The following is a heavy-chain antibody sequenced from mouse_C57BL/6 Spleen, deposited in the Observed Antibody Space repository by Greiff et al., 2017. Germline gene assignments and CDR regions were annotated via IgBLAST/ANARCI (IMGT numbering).Heavy chain of an antibody. CDR1: GYAFSSSW. CDR2: IYPGDGDT. V-gene: IGHV1-82*01. J-gene: IGHJ3*01. CDR3: ARWVYDGAH. Sequence: QVQLQQSGPELVKPGASVKISCKASGYAFSSSWMNWVKQRPGKGLEWIGRIYPGDGDTNYNGKFKGKATLTADKSSSTAYMQLSSLRSEDSAVYFCARWVYDGAHWGQGTLVTVSA. D-gene: IGHD2-3*01.